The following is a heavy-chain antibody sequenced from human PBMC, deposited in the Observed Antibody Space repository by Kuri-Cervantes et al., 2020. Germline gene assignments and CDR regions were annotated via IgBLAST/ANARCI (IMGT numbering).Heavy chain of an antibody. CDR3: ARCSGSYSDWFDP. CDR2: ISSSGSTI. V-gene: IGHV3-11*04. D-gene: IGHD1-26*01. J-gene: IGHJ5*02. CDR1: GFTVSSNY. Sequence: LSLTCAASGFTVSSNYMSWIRQAPGKGLEWVSYISSSGSTIYYADSVKGRFTISRDNAKNSLYLQMNSLRDEDTAVYYCARCSGSYSDWFDPWGQGTLVTVSS.